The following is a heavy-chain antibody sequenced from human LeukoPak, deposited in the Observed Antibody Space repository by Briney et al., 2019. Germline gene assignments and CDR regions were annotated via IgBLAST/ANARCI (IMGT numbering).Heavy chain of an antibody. CDR3: ARDYGDYEPHGAFDI. J-gene: IGHJ3*02. V-gene: IGHV4-30-4*01. CDR1: GGSISSGVYY. Sequence: SQTLSPTCTVSGGSISSGVYYWSWIRQPPGKGLEWIGYIYYSGSTYYNPSLKSRVTISVDTSKNQFSLKLSSVTAADTAVYYCARDYGDYEPHGAFDIWGQGTMVTVSS. D-gene: IGHD4-17*01. CDR2: IYYSGST.